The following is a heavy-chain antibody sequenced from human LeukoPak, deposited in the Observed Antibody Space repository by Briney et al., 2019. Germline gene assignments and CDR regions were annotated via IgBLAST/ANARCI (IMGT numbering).Heavy chain of an antibody. J-gene: IGHJ4*02. V-gene: IGHV4-39*01. D-gene: IGHD3-10*01. CDR2: INYSGST. CDR1: GDSIIGTDSY. CDR3: TRGSLN. Sequence: SETLSLTCTASGDSIIGTDSYWGWIRQPPGKGLDWIGIINYSGSTYYNPSLRSRVTIFVDTTKNQFSLKLNSVTASDTAVYCCTRGSLNWGQGTLVTVSS.